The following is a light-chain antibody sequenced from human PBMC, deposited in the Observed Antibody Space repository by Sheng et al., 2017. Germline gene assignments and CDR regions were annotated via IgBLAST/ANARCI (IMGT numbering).Light chain of an antibody. Sequence: ETELTQSPVTLSLSPGEGATLSCRASQNVSSYLAWYQQKVGQAPRLLIYGALFRSTDIPDRFSGSGSVTDFTLTISRLEPEDFAVYYCPAVWVTF. CDR3: PAVWVT. J-gene: IGKJ3*01. V-gene: IGKV3-20*01. CDR1: QNVSSY. CDR2: GAL.